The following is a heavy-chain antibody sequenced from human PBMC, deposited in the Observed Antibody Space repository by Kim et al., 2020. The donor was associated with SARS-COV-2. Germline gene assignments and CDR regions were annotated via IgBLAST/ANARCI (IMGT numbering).Heavy chain of an antibody. CDR2: IYYSGST. CDR3: ARHLIVAESFDY. CDR1: GGSISSSSYY. J-gene: IGHJ4*02. D-gene: IGHD2-15*01. V-gene: IGHV4-39*01. Sequence: SETLSLTCTVSGGSISSSSYYWGWIRQPPGKGLEWIGSIYYSGSTYYNPSLKSRVTISVDTSKNQFSLKLSSVTAADTAVYYCARHLIVAESFDYWGQGTLVTVSS.